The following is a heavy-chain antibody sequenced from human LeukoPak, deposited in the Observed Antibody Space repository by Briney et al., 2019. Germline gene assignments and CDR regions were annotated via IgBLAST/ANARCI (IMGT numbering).Heavy chain of an antibody. CDR2: IYPGDSHT. V-gene: IGHV5-51*01. D-gene: IGHD3-10*01. Sequence: GGSLKISCKASGNIFTNNWIGGGRQKPGKGQGWMGFIYPGDSHTKYGSTFEGQVTISADKSTSTAYLHWSSLKASDTAMYYCARQTRDGSGSRGYSFDFWGQGALVTVSS. CDR3: ARQTRDGSGSRGYSFDF. CDR1: GNIFTNNW. J-gene: IGHJ4*02.